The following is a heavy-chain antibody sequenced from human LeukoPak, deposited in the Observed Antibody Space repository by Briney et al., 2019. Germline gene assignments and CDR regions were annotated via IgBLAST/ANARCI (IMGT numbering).Heavy chain of an antibody. J-gene: IGHJ4*02. CDR2: IYTSGST. CDR1: GGSISSGSYY. CDR3: ARERAGFWSGYSSYFDY. Sequence: SETLSLTCTVSGGSISSGSYYWSWIRQPAGKGLEWIGRIYTSGSTNYNPSLKSRVTISVDTSKNQFSLKLSSVTAADAAVYYCARERAGFWSGYSSYFDYWGQGTLVTVSS. V-gene: IGHV4-61*02. D-gene: IGHD3-3*01.